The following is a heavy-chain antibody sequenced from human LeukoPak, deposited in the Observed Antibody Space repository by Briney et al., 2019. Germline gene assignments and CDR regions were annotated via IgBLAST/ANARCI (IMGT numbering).Heavy chain of an antibody. V-gene: IGHV4-34*01. CDR2: INHSGST. Sequence: SETLSLTCAVYGGSFSGYYWSWIRQPPGKGLEWIGEINHSGSTNYNPSLKSRVTISVDTSKNQFSLKLSCVTAADTAVYYCARGRGVVKSFSWFDPWGQGTLVTVSS. CDR1: GGSFSGYY. CDR3: ARGRGVVKSFSWFDP. J-gene: IGHJ5*02. D-gene: IGHD3-3*01.